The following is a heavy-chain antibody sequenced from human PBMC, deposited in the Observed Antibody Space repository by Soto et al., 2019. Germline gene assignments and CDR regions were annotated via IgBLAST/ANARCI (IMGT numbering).Heavy chain of an antibody. CDR1: GFIFTSYS. J-gene: IGHJ6*02. CDR3: AKELRFPRV. D-gene: IGHD3-3*01. Sequence: PLGSLRLSCAASGFIFTSYSMVWVRLAPGKGLEWVSAISGSGGSTYYADSVKGRFTISRDNSKNTLYLQMNSLRAEDTAVYYCAKELRFPRVWGQGTTVTVSS. V-gene: IGHV3-23*01. CDR2: ISGSGGST.